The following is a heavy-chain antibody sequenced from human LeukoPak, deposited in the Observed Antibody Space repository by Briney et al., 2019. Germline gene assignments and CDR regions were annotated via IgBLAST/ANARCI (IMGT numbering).Heavy chain of an antibody. CDR3: ARERGDYGDYYFDY. J-gene: IGHJ4*02. D-gene: IGHD4-17*01. CDR1: GGSISSYY. Sequence: SETLSLTCTVSGGSISSYYWSCIRHPPGKGLEWIGYIYYSGGTNYNPSLKSRVTISVDTSKNQFSLKLSSVTAADTAVYYCARERGDYGDYYFDYWGQGTLVTVSS. CDR2: IYYSGGT. V-gene: IGHV4-59*01.